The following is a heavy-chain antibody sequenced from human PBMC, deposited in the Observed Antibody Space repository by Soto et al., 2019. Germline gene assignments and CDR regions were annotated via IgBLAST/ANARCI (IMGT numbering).Heavy chain of an antibody. CDR1: GYTFTSYD. Sequence: SVKVSCKASGYTFTSYDINWVRQATGQGLEWIGWIVVGSGNTNYAQKFQERVTITRDMSTSTAYMELSSLRSEDTAVYYCAAVESAGYYYDSSGPFDPWGQGTLVTVSS. CDR2: IVVGSGNT. V-gene: IGHV1-58*02. J-gene: IGHJ5*02. D-gene: IGHD3-22*01. CDR3: AAVESAGYYYDSSGPFDP.